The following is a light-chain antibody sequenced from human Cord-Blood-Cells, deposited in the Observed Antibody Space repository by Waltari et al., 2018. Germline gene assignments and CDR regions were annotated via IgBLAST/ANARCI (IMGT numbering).Light chain of an antibody. V-gene: IGKV1-33*01. Sequence: DIQMTQSPSSLSASVGDRVTITCQASQEISNYLNWYQQKPGKAPKLLIYDASNLETGVPSRFSGSGSGTDFTFTISSLQPEDIATYYCQQYDNLPPHGLTFGGGTKVEIK. J-gene: IGKJ4*01. CDR2: DAS. CDR1: QEISNY. CDR3: QQYDNLPPHGLT.